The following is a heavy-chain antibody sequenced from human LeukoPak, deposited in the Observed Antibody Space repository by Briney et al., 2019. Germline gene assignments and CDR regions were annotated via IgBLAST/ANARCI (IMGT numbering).Heavy chain of an antibody. CDR3: ASGIAAAGRGWFDP. J-gene: IGHJ5*02. Sequence: SETLSLTCAVYGGSFSGYYWSWIRQPPGKGLGWIGEINHSGSTNYNPSLKSRVTISVDTSKNQFSLKLSSVTAADTAVYYCASGIAAAGRGWFDPWGQGTLVTVSS. V-gene: IGHV4-34*01. CDR1: GGSFSGYY. CDR2: INHSGST. D-gene: IGHD6-13*01.